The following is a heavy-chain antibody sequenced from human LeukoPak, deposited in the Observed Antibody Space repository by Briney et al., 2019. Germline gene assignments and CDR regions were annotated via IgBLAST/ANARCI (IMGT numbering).Heavy chain of an antibody. D-gene: IGHD2-15*01. CDR3: ASGRCGGGSCYHDY. J-gene: IGHJ4*02. CDR1: GFTFSTYE. CDR2: ISSSGTTT. V-gene: IGHV3-48*03. Sequence: AGGSLRLSCTASGFTFSTYEMNWVRQAPGKGLEWVSYISSSGTTTYYADSVKGRFTISRDNAKNSLYLQMNSLRAEDTAVYYCASGRCGGGSCYHDYWGRGTLVTVSS.